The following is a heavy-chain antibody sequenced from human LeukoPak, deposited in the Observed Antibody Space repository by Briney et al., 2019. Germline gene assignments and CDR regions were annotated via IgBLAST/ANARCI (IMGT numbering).Heavy chain of an antibody. J-gene: IGHJ4*01. Sequence: GGSLRLSCTASGFSFSTYSMNWVRQAPGKGLEWVSYISSSSSTIYYADSVKGRFTISRDNAKNSLYLQMNSLRAEDMALYYCAKSRCTNAVCPAAYWGHGALDTVSS. V-gene: IGHV3-48*04. D-gene: IGHD2-8*01. CDR2: ISSSSSTI. CDR1: GFSFSTYS. CDR3: AKSRCTNAVCPAAY.